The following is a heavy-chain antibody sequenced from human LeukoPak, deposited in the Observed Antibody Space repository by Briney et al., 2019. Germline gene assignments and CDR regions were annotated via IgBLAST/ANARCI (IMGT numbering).Heavy chain of an antibody. Sequence: SETLSLTCTVSGGSISSYYWSWIRQPPGKGLEWIGYIYYSGSTNYNPSLKSRVTISVDTSKNQFSLKLSSVTAADTAVYYCARGGGDYYDSSGYYSHFDYWGQGTLVTVSS. D-gene: IGHD3-22*01. CDR2: IYYSGST. J-gene: IGHJ4*02. CDR3: ARGGGDYYDSSGYYSHFDY. CDR1: GGSISSYY. V-gene: IGHV4-59*01.